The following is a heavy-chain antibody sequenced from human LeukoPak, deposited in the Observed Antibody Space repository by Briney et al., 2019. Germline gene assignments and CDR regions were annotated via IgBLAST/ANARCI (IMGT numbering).Heavy chain of an antibody. Sequence: GGSLRLSCAASGFTFSNYAIHWVRQAPGKGLEWVALIWYDGTNKYYADSVKGRFSISRDNSKNTLYLQMNSLRAEDTALYYCATSTVAKYDYWGQGTLVAVSS. V-gene: IGHV3-33*01. CDR3: ATSTVAKYDY. J-gene: IGHJ4*02. CDR1: GFTFSNYA. D-gene: IGHD4-11*01. CDR2: IWYDGTNK.